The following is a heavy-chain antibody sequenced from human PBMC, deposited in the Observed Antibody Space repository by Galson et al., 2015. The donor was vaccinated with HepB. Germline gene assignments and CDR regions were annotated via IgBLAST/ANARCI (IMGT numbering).Heavy chain of an antibody. V-gene: IGHV3-11*06. D-gene: IGHD2-21*02. Sequence: SLRLSCAASRFTFSDYYMSWIRQAPGKGLEWVSYISSSSSYTNYADSVKGRFTISRDDAKNSLYLQMNSLRAEDTAVYYCARISEYCGGDCSGSLYAFDIWGQGTMVTVSS. CDR1: RFTFSDYY. CDR3: ARISEYCGGDCSGSLYAFDI. J-gene: IGHJ3*02. CDR2: ISSSSSYT.